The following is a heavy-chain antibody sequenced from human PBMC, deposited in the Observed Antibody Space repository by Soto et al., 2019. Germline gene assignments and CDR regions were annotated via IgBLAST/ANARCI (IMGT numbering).Heavy chain of an antibody. CDR2: INPNSGGT. CDR1: GYIFTDYY. V-gene: IGHV1-2*02. CDR3: ASEKTKFDY. Sequence: SVKVSCKTSGYIFTDYYMHWVRQAPGQGLEWMGWINPNSGGTNYAQKFQGRVTMTTDTSISIAYLDLANLTFDDTAVYYCASEKTKFDYWGQGTLVTVSS. J-gene: IGHJ4*02.